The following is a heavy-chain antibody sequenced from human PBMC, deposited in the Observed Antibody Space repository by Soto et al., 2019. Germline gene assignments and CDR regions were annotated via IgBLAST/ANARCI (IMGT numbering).Heavy chain of an antibody. V-gene: IGHV4-61*01. D-gene: IGHD6-13*01. CDR1: GGSVSSGSYY. J-gene: IGHJ6*02. CDR3: ARDRTRYSSSHTMDV. CDR2: IYYSGST. Sequence: PSETLSLTCTVSGGSVSSGSYYWSWIRQPPGKGLEWIGYIYYSGSTNYNPSLKSRVTISVDTSKNQFSLKLSSVTAADTAVYYCARDRTRYSSSHTMDVWGQGTTVTVSS.